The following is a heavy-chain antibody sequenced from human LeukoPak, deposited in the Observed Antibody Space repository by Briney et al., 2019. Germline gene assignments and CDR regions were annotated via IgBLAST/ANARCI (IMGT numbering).Heavy chain of an antibody. CDR1: GFTFDDYA. CDR2: INSDGSST. V-gene: IGHV3-74*01. Sequence: GGSLRLSCAASGFTFDDYAMHWVRQAPGKGLVWVSRINSDGSSTSYADSVKGRFTISRDNAKNTLYLQMNSLRAEDTAVYYCARRVVVPAAPYYFDYWGQGTLVTVSS. CDR3: ARRVVVPAAPYYFDY. D-gene: IGHD2-2*01. J-gene: IGHJ4*02.